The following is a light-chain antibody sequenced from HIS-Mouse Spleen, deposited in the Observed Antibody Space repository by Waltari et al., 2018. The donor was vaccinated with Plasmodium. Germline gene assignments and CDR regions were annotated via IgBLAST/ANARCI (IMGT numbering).Light chain of an antibody. CDR3: YSTDSSGNHRV. Sequence: SYELTQPPSVSVSPGQTARITCSGDALPKKYAYWYQQKSGQATVLVIYEDSKRPSGIHDRFSGSSSGTMATLTISGAQVEDEADYYCYSTDSSGNHRVFGGGTKLTVL. J-gene: IGLJ3*02. V-gene: IGLV3-10*01. CDR2: EDS. CDR1: ALPKKY.